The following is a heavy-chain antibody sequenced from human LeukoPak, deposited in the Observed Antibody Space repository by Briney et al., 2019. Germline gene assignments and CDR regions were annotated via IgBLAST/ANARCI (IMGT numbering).Heavy chain of an antibody. J-gene: IGHJ4*02. CDR1: GDTFSTYA. CDR2: IIPIFGTP. CDR3: ARDAGWDDFWSGYYPD. Sequence: VASVKVSCKASGDTFSTYAINWVRQAPGQGLEWMGGIIPIFGTPSYAQKFQDRVTITTDESTNTAYVEVRSLRSEDTAVYYCARDAGWDDFWSGYYPDWGQGTLVTVFS. D-gene: IGHD3-3*01. V-gene: IGHV1-69*05.